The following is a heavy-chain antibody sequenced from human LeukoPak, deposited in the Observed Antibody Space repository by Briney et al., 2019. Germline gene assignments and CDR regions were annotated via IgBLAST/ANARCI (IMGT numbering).Heavy chain of an antibody. CDR1: GFTFSSYA. CDR2: ISGSGGST. Sequence: HTGGSLRLSCAASGFTFSSYAMHWVRQAPGKGLEWVSAISGSGGSTYYANSVKGRFTISRDNSKNTLYLQMNSLRAEDTAVYYCAKNYGSGSYYTYGMDVWGKGTTVTVSS. V-gene: IGHV3-23*01. CDR3: AKNYGSGSYYTYGMDV. D-gene: IGHD3-10*01. J-gene: IGHJ6*04.